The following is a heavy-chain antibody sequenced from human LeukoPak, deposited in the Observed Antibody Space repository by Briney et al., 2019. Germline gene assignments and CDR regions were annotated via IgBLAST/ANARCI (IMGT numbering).Heavy chain of an antibody. CDR2: IYSGGST. CDR1: GFTVSSNY. V-gene: IGHV3-53*05. J-gene: IGHJ4*02. CDR3: AKDRSVTTYVFDY. Sequence: GGSLRLSCAASGFTVSSNYMSWVRQAPGKGLEWVSVIYSGGSTYYADSVKGRFTISRDNSKNTLYLQMNSLRAEDTAVYFCAKDRSVTTYVFDYWGQGTLVTVSS. D-gene: IGHD4-11*01.